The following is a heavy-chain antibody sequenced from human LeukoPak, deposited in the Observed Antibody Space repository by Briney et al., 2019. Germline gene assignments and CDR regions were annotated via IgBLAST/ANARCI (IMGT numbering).Heavy chain of an antibody. J-gene: IGHJ3*02. Sequence: SETLSLTCTVSGGSISSYYWGWIRQPPGKGLEWIAYIYYSGSTDYNPSLKSRVTLSLDTSKNQFSLNLTSVTAADTALYFCARHDPIVGTPDAFDIWGQGTMVTVSS. D-gene: IGHD1-26*01. CDR3: ARHDPIVGTPDAFDI. V-gene: IGHV4-59*08. CDR1: GGSISSYY. CDR2: IYYSGST.